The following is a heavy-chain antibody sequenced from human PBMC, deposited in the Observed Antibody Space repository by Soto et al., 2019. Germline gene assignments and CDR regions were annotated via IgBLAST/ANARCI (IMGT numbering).Heavy chain of an antibody. D-gene: IGHD2-15*01. Sequence: PGGSPRLSCAASGLTFRTYWVIWVRQAPGKGLVWVSRVYNDGDSTLHAASVTGRFTISRDNAKNTVYLQMSDRRVEDTAMYYCEVRPGYSTGGDYWGRGTLVTVSS. CDR3: EVRPGYSTGGDY. J-gene: IGHJ4*02. CDR1: GLTFRTYW. V-gene: IGHV3-74*03. CDR2: VYNDGDST.